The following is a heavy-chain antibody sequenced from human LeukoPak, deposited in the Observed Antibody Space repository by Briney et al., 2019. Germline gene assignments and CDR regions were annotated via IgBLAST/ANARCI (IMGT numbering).Heavy chain of an antibody. CDR3: ARFCSGGSCYEGALDY. CDR2: ISAYNGNT. Sequence: ASVKVSCKASGYTFTSYGISWVRQAPGQGLEWMGWISAYNGNTNYAQKLQGRVTMTTDTSTSTAYMELRSLRSDDTAVYYCARFCSGGSCYEGALDYWGQGTLVTVSS. D-gene: IGHD2-15*01. J-gene: IGHJ4*02. V-gene: IGHV1-18*01. CDR1: GYTFTSYG.